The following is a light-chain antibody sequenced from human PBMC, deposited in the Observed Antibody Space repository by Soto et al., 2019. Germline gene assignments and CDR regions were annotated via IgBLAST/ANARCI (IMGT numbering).Light chain of an antibody. V-gene: IGLV2-11*01. CDR1: SSDVGGYNY. Sequence: QSALTQPRSVSGSPGQSVTISCTGTSSDVGGYNYVSWYQQHPGKAPKLMIYDVSKRPSGVPDRFSGSKSGNTASLTISGLQDEDEADYYCCSYAGSYTLVFGGGTPLTVL. J-gene: IGLJ2*01. CDR3: CSYAGSYTLV. CDR2: DVS.